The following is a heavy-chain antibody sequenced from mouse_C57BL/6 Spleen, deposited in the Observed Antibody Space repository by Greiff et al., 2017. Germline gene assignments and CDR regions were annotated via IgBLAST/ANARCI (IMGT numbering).Heavy chain of an antibody. Sequence: QVQLKESGPELVKPGASVKLSCKASGYTFTSYDINWVKQRPGQGLEWIGWLYPRDGGTKYNEKFKGKATLTVDTSSSTAYMELHRLTSEDSAVYFCASGGNCKYFDVWGTGTTFTVSS. D-gene: IGHD1-1*02. CDR1: GYTFTSYD. CDR2: LYPRDGGT. V-gene: IGHV1-85*01. J-gene: IGHJ1*03. CDR3: ASGGNCKYFDV.